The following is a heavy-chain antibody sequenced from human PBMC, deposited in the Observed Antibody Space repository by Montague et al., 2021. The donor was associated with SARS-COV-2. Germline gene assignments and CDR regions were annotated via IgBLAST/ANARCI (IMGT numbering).Heavy chain of an antibody. V-gene: IGHV4-4*07. CDR3: ARGALFYDSSGYYSDAFDI. Sequence: SETLSLTCTVSGGSISSYYWNWIRQSAGKGLEWIGRIYTSGSTNYDPSLKSRVTMLVDTSKNQFSLKLSSVTAADTAVYYCARGALFYDSSGYYSDAFDIWGQGTMVTVSS. J-gene: IGHJ3*02. CDR2: IYTSGST. CDR1: GGSISSYY. D-gene: IGHD3-22*01.